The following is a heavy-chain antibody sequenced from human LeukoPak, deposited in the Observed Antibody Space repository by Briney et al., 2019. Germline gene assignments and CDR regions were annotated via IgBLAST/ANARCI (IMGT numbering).Heavy chain of an antibody. CDR2: IYTSGST. CDR3: ARLTVTRYFQH. V-gene: IGHV4-61*02. D-gene: IGHD4-23*01. J-gene: IGHJ1*01. CDR1: GGSISSGSYY. Sequence: SETLSLTCTVSGGSISSGSYYWSWIRQPAGKGLEWIGRIYTSGSTNYNPSLKSRVTISVDTSKYQFSLKLSSVTAADTAVYYCARLTVTRYFQHWGQGTLVTVSS.